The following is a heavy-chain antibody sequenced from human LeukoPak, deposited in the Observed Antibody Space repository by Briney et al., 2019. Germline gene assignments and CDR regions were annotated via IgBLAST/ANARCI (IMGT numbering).Heavy chain of an antibody. J-gene: IGHJ4*02. V-gene: IGHV1-2*06. Sequence: ASVKVSCKASGYTFTGYYMHWVRQAPGQGLEWTGRINPNSGGTNYAQKFQGRVTMTRDTSISTAYMELSRLRSDDTAVYYCARATRGWLPITMGYWGQGTLVTVSS. D-gene: IGHD3-3*01. CDR3: ARATRGWLPITMGY. CDR2: INPNSGGT. CDR1: GYTFTGYY.